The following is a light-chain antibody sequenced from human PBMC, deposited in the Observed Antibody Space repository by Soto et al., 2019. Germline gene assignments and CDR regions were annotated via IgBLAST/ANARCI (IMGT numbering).Light chain of an antibody. J-gene: IGKJ4*01. CDR2: DAS. V-gene: IGKV3-11*01. CDR1: QSVSSH. Sequence: EIVLTQSPATLSLSPGEKAALSCRATQSVSSHLAWYQQKPCQAPRLLIYDASNRATGIPARFSGSGSGTDFTLTISSLEPEDFGVYYCQQRSTWPLTFGGGTKVEIK. CDR3: QQRSTWPLT.